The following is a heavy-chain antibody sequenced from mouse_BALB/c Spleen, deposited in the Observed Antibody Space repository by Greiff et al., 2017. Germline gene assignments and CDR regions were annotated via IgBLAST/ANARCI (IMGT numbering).Heavy chain of an antibody. CDR3: ARPGYGYDGTGFAY. CDR1: GFDFSRYW. D-gene: IGHD2-2*01. V-gene: IGHV4-1*02. Sequence: EVKLMESGGGLVQPGGSLKLSCAASGFDFSRYWMSWVRQAPGKGLEWIGEINPDSSTINYTPSLKDKFIISRDNAKNTLYLQMSKVRSEDTALYYCARPGYGYDGTGFAYWGQGTLVTVSA. CDR2: INPDSSTI. J-gene: IGHJ3*01.